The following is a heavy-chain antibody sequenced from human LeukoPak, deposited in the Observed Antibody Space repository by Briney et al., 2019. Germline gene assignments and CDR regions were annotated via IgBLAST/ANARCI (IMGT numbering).Heavy chain of an antibody. CDR1: GYSFTSYW. CDR3: ARQWEGSFWSADY. Sequence: GESLKISCKGSGYSFTSYWIAWVRQMPGKGPEWMGVIYPGVYDAKYSPSFQGLVTISADTSISTVYLQWSSLKASDTAMYYCARQWEGSFWSADYWGQGTLVTVSS. D-gene: IGHD6-19*01. J-gene: IGHJ4*02. CDR2: IYPGVYDA. V-gene: IGHV5-51*01.